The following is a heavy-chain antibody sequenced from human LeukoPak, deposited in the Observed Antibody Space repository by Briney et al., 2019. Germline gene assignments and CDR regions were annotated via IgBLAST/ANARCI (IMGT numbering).Heavy chain of an antibody. Sequence: GASVKVSCKASGYTFTNYYIHWVRQAPGQGLECMGIINPSGGSTSYAQKFQGRVTMTRDMSTSTVYMELSSLRSEDTAVYYCARGGQLWFISSDTDKNWFDPWGQGTLVTVSS. V-gene: IGHV1-46*01. D-gene: IGHD5-18*01. CDR3: ARGGQLWFISSDTDKNWFDP. J-gene: IGHJ5*02. CDR1: GYTFTNYY. CDR2: INPSGGST.